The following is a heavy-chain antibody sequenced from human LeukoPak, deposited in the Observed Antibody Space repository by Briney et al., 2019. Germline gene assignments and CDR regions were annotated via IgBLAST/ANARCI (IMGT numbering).Heavy chain of an antibody. V-gene: IGHV3-11*01. Sequence: GGSLRLSCAASGFTFSDYYMSWIRQAPGKGLEWVSYISSSGSTIYYADSVKGRFTISRDNAKNSLYLQMNSLRSEDTAVYYCAGGEDYYDSSGYPYFDYWGQGTLVTVSS. CDR1: GFTFSDYY. D-gene: IGHD3-22*01. CDR3: AGGEDYYDSSGYPYFDY. J-gene: IGHJ4*02. CDR2: ISSSGSTI.